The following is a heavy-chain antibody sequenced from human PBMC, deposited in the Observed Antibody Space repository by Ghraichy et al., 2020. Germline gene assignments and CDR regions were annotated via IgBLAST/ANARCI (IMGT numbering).Heavy chain of an antibody. V-gene: IGHV3-48*02. CDR2: ISSSSSSI. Sequence: GGSLRLSCEASGFTFSSKGMNWVRQAPGKGLEWVSYISSSSSSIQYADSVKGRFTISRDNAKNTVYLQMNSLRDEDTAVYYCARGELGGDYLGQGMLVTVSS. CDR1: GFTFSSKG. J-gene: IGHJ4*02. D-gene: IGHD7-27*01. CDR3: ARGELGGDY.